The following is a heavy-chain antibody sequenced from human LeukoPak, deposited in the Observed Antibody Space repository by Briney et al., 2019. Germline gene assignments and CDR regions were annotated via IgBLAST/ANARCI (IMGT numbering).Heavy chain of an antibody. V-gene: IGHV4-59*01. J-gene: IGHJ4*02. CDR3: ARGKGYFDY. CDR2: IYYSGST. CDR1: GGSISSYY. Sequence: SETLSLTRALPGGSISSYYWSWIRQPPGKGLEWIGYIYYSGSTNYNPSLKSRVTISVDTSKNQFSLNLKSVTAADTAVYYCARGKGYFDYWGQGTLVTVSS.